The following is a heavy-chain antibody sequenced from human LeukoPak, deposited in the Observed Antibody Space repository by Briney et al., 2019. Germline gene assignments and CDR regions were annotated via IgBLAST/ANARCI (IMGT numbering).Heavy chain of an antibody. CDR1: GYTFTDYY. CDR2: VNPNSGAT. D-gene: IGHD6-19*01. V-gene: IGHV1-2*02. Sequence: ASVTVSCKASGYTFTDYYMHWVRQAPGQGLEWMGWVNPNSGATNYAQKFRGRVTMTRDTSISTAYMELSGLRSDDTAVYYCARDVLITVTYTNAFDIWGQGTMVTVSS. CDR3: ARDVLITVTYTNAFDI. J-gene: IGHJ3*02.